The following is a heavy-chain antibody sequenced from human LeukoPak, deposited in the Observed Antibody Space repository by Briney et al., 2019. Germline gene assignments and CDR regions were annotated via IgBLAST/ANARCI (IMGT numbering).Heavy chain of an antibody. CDR3: ATDLGAGGYFDY. CDR2: IRYDGSIK. J-gene: IGHJ4*02. Sequence: GGSLRLSCAASGFTFNNFAMHWVRQAPGKGLEWVAFIRYDGSIKYYADSVKGRFTISRENSKNTLYLQMNSLRVEDTAVYYCATDLGAGGYFDYWGQGTLVTVSS. V-gene: IGHV3-30*02. CDR1: GFTFNNFA. D-gene: IGHD3-10*01.